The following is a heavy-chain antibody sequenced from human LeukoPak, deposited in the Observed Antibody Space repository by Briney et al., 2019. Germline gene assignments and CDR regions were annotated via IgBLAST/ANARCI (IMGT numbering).Heavy chain of an antibody. CDR1: GFTFSSYG. CDR3: VRAEEQGYCSSTSCWGLFDY. Sequence: GGSLRLSCAASGFTFSSYGMSWVRQAPGKGLEWVSALRGSGDSPYYAASVKGRFTISRDNSKNTLYLQMNSLRAEDTAVYYCVRAEEQGYCSSTSCWGLFDYWGQGTLVTVSS. V-gene: IGHV3-23*01. J-gene: IGHJ4*02. CDR2: LRGSGDSP. D-gene: IGHD2-2*01.